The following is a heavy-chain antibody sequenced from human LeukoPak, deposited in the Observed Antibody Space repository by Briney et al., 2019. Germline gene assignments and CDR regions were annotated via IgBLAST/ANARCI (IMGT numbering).Heavy chain of an antibody. CDR1: GFTFSSYS. CDR2: ISSSSSYI. CDR3: ARFYCSSTSCYAPEYFQH. Sequence: GGSLRLSCAASGFTFSSYSMNWVRQAPGKGLEWVSSISSSSSYIYYADSVKGRFTISRDNAKNSLYLQMNSLRAEDTAVYYCARFYCSSTSCYAPEYFQHWGQGTLVTVSS. J-gene: IGHJ1*01. V-gene: IGHV3-21*01. D-gene: IGHD2-2*01.